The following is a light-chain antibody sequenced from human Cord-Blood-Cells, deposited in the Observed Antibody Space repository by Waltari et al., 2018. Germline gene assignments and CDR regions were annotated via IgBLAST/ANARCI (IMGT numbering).Light chain of an antibody. V-gene: IGKV1-9*01. CDR3: QQLNSYPMYT. J-gene: IGKJ2*01. CDR2: AAS. CDR1: QGISSY. Sequence: IQLTQPPSSLSPSVRDRVTITCRASQGISSYLAWYQQKPGKAPKLLIYAASTLQSGVPSRFSGSGSGTDFTLTISSLQPEDFATYYCQQLNSYPMYTFGQGTKLEIK.